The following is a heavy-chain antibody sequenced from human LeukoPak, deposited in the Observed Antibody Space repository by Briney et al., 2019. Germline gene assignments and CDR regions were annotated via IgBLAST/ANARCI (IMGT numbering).Heavy chain of an antibody. Sequence: SETLSLTCAVYGGSFSGHYWSWIRQPPGKGLEWIGEINHSGSTNYNPSLKSRVTISVDTSKNQFSLKLSSVTAADTAVYYCARDLVAGTNQHWGQGTLVTVSS. D-gene: IGHD6-19*01. CDR3: ARDLVAGTNQH. V-gene: IGHV4-34*01. CDR1: GGSFSGHY. J-gene: IGHJ1*01. CDR2: INHSGST.